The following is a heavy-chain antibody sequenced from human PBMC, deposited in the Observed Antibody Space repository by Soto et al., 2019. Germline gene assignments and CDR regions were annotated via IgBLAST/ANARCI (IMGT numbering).Heavy chain of an antibody. J-gene: IGHJ3*01. CDR1: GYTFTSSG. Sequence: QVQLVQSGAEVKKPGASVKVSCKASGYTFTSSGMSWVRQAPGQGLEWMGWLRAHTGSSEYAQRFQGRVTMTTDISTSTAYMELRSLRSDDTAVYYCARAFFYQGSDSRGYSFDAFDFWGPGTLVTVSS. CDR3: ARAFFYQGSDSRGYSFDAFDF. CDR2: LRAHTGSS. V-gene: IGHV1-18*01. D-gene: IGHD3-22*01.